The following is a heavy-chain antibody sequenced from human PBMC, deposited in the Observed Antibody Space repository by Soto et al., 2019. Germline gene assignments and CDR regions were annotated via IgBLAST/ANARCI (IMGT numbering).Heavy chain of an antibody. V-gene: IGHV1-8*01. CDR3: ARGIKIDRVPVGY. Sequence: ASVKVSCKASGYTFTSYDINCVRQATGQGLVWMGWMNPNSGNTGYAQKFQGRVTMTRNTSISTAYMELRSLRSEDTAVYYCARGIKIDRVPVGYWGQGTLVTVSS. D-gene: IGHD2-2*01. J-gene: IGHJ1*01. CDR2: MNPNSGNT. CDR1: GYTFTSYD.